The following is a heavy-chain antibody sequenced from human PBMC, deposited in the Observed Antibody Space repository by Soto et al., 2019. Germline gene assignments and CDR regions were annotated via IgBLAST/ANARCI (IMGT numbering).Heavy chain of an antibody. Sequence: GGSLRLSCAASGFTFSSYAMSWVRQAPGKGLEWVSAISGSGGSTYYADSVKGRFTISRDNSKNTLYLQMNSLRAEDTAVYYCTTHKRWLTGYYRFLAAFDIWGQGTMVTVS. CDR2: ISGSGGST. CDR3: TTHKRWLTGYYRFLAAFDI. CDR1: GFTFSSYA. V-gene: IGHV3-23*01. D-gene: IGHD3-9*01. J-gene: IGHJ3*02.